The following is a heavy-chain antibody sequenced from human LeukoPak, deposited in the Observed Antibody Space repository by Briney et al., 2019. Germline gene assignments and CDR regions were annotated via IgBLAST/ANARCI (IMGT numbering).Heavy chain of an antibody. J-gene: IGHJ4*02. CDR1: GFTFSSYE. CDR2: ISSSGSTI. V-gene: IGHV3-48*03. D-gene: IGHD6-19*01. CDR3: ARGDSSPMCY. Sequence: GGSLRLSCAASGFTFSSYEMNWVRQAPGKGLEWVSYISSSGSTIYYADSVKGRFTISRDNAKNSLYLQMNSLRAEDTAVYYCARGDSSPMCYWGQGTLVTVSS.